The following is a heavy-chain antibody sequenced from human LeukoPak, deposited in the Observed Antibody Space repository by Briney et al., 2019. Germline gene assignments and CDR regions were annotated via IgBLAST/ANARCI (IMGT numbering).Heavy chain of an antibody. Sequence: PSETPSLTCTVSGGSISSSSYYWGWIRQPPGKGLEWIGSIYYSGSTYYNPSLKSRVTISVDTSKNQFSLKLSSVTAADTAVYYCARSSGWYEVYFDYWGQGTLVTVSS. CDR2: IYYSGST. CDR3: ARSSGWYEVYFDY. CDR1: GGSISSSSYY. J-gene: IGHJ4*02. D-gene: IGHD6-19*01. V-gene: IGHV4-39*01.